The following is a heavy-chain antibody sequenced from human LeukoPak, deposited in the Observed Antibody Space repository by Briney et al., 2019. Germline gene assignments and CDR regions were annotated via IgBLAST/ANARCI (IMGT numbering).Heavy chain of an antibody. CDR2: INSDGSST. J-gene: IGHJ3*02. D-gene: IGHD4-23*01. Sequence: GGSLRLSCAASGFTFSGYWMHWVRQAPGKGLVWVSRINSDGSSTIYADSVKGRFTISRDNAKNTLYLQMNSLRAEDTAMYYCARDRYYGGNSHAFDIWGQGTMVTVSP. V-gene: IGHV3-74*01. CDR1: GFTFSGYW. CDR3: ARDRYYGGNSHAFDI.